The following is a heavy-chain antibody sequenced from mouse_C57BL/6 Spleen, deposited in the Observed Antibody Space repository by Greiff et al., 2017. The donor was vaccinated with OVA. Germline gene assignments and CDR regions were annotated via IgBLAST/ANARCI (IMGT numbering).Heavy chain of an antibody. Sequence: DVKLVESGGGLVKPGGSLKLSCAASGFTFSSYAMSWVRQTPEKRLEWVATISDGGSYTYYPDNVKGRFTISRDNAKNNLYLQMSHLKSEDTAMYYCARDEGGLPFYYFDYWGQGTTLTVSS. V-gene: IGHV5-4*01. CDR2: ISDGGSYT. CDR1: GFTFSSYA. CDR3: ARDEGGLPFYYFDY. D-gene: IGHD2-2*01. J-gene: IGHJ2*01.